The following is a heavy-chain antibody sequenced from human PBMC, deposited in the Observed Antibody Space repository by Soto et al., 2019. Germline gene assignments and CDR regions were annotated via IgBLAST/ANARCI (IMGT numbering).Heavy chain of an antibody. Sequence: ETLSLTCTVSGGSISSYYWSWIRQPPGKGLEWIGYIYYSGSTNYNPSLKSRVTISVDTSKNQFSLKLSSVTAADTAVYYCARAPTPYCGGDCYYYFDYWGQGTLVTVSS. V-gene: IGHV4-59*01. CDR1: GGSISSYY. CDR2: IYYSGST. CDR3: ARAPTPYCGGDCYYYFDY. J-gene: IGHJ4*02. D-gene: IGHD2-21*02.